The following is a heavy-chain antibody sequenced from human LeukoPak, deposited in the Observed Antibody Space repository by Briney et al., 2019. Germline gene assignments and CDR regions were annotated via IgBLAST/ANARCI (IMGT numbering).Heavy chain of an antibody. CDR1: GYTFTSYD. J-gene: IGHJ5*02. CDR2: MNPNSGNT. CDR3: ARSGPYDPYNWFDP. V-gene: IGHV1-8*01. D-gene: IGHD3-3*01. Sequence: ASVKVSCKASGYTFTSYDVNWVRQATGQGLEWMGWMNPNSGNTGYAQKLQGRVTMTTDTSTSTAYMELRSLRSDDTAVYYCARSGPYDPYNWFDPWGQGTLVTVSS.